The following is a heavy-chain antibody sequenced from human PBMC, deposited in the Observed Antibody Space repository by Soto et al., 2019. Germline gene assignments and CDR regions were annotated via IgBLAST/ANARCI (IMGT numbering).Heavy chain of an antibody. CDR1: GGSISSYY. V-gene: IGHV4-4*07. CDR3: AREGRWLGRNYYGMDV. CDR2: IYTSGST. Sequence: PSETLSLTCTVSGGSISSYYWSWIRQPAGKGLEWIGRIYTSGSTNYNPSLKSRVTMSVDTSRNQFSLKLSSVTAADTAVYYCAREGRWLGRNYYGMDVWGQGTTVTVSS. J-gene: IGHJ6*02. D-gene: IGHD6-19*01.